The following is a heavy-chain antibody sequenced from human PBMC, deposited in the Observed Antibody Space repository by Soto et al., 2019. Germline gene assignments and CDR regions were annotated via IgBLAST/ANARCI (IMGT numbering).Heavy chain of an antibody. Sequence: QVHLQESGPGLVKPSETLSLTCTVSGGSINNHYWSWIRQAPGKGLEWIGYIYYTGSTNYNPSLTGRVTMSVDTSKNQFSLNLTSLTAADTAIYYCARANWYSEYWGQGTLVTVSS. V-gene: IGHV4-59*11. D-gene: IGHD2-8*01. CDR1: GGSINNHY. CDR3: ARANWYSEY. J-gene: IGHJ4*02. CDR2: IYYTGST.